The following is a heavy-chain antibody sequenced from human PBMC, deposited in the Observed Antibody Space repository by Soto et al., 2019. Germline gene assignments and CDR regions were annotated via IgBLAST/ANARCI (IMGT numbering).Heavy chain of an antibody. J-gene: IGHJ4*02. CDR2: IYYSGST. V-gene: IGHV4-59*08. CDR1: GGSISSYY. CDR3: GSARIPDMVYFDY. Sequence: SETLSLTCTVSGGSISSYYWSWIRQPPGKGLEWIGYIYYSGSTNYNPSLKSRVTISVDTSKNQFSLKLSSVTAADTAVYYCGSARIPDMVYFDYWGQGPLVTGSS. D-gene: IGHD5-12*01.